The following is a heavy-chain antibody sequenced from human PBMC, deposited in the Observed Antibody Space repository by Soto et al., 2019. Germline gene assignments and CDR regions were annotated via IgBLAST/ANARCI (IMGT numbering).Heavy chain of an antibody. CDR2: ISGYNGDT. V-gene: IGHV1-18*01. CDR3: AKNGQPPYYYYGMDV. J-gene: IGHJ6*02. Sequence: ASVKVSCKPSGYTVTRYGISCVRQAPGQGLEWMGWISGYNGDTNYEQKFQGRVTMTVDTSTTTAFMELTSLTSDDRAVYYCAKNGQPPYYYYGMDVWGQGTTVTVSS. CDR1: GYTVTRYG. D-gene: IGHD2-8*01.